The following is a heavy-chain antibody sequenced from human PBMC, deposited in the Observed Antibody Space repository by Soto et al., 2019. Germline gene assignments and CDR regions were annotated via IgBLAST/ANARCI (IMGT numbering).Heavy chain of an antibody. J-gene: IGHJ4*02. CDR3: ARVTTVVTPGY. D-gene: IGHD4-17*01. CDR2: ISNSNSTI. Sequence: EVQLVESGGDLVQPGGSLRLSCAASGFTFSSYSMNWVRQAPGKGLEWVSYISNSNSTIYYADSVKGRFTISRDNAKNSLYLQMNSLRAGDTAVYYCARVTTVVTPGYWGQGTLVTVSS. CDR1: GFTFSSYS. V-gene: IGHV3-48*01.